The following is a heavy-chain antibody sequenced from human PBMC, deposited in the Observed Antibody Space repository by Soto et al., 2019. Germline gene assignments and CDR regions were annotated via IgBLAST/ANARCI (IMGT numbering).Heavy chain of an antibody. CDR3: AKGGVPAGVAGYYYMDV. CDR1: GFSFSEYG. V-gene: IGHV3-30*18. D-gene: IGHD2-2*01. J-gene: IGHJ6*03. CDR2: ISYDGSQK. Sequence: FLRLSCEASGFSFSEYGMHWVRQAPGKGLEWVAIISYDGSQKYYSDSVTGRFTLSRDNSKNTMYLQMNSLGAGDTAVYHCAKGGVPAGVAGYYYMDVWGKGIAVTVSS.